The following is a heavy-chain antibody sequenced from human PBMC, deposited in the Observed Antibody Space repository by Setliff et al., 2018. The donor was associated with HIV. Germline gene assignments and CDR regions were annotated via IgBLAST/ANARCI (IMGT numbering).Heavy chain of an antibody. J-gene: IGHJ4*02. CDR1: GFTFRNYK. CDR2: ITIGSGDV. V-gene: IGHV3-21*01. D-gene: IGHD4-4*01. CDR3: ARFRLYHYSNKVDY. Sequence: GGSLRLSCAASGFTFRNYKMNWVRQAPGKGLEWVSSITIGSGDVFYADSVKGRFTISRDNAKNSLYLQMNSLRAEDTAVYYCARFRLYHYSNKVDYWGQGTLVTVSS.